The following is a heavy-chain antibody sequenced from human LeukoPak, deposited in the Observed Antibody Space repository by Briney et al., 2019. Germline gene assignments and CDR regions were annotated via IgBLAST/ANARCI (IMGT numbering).Heavy chain of an antibody. V-gene: IGHV4-59*01. D-gene: IGHD4-23*01. CDR3: ARDLGNPRAANWFDP. J-gene: IGHJ5*02. Sequence: SETLSLTCTVSGVSISSYYWSWIRQPPGKGLEWIGYIYYSGSTNYNPSLKSRVTISVDTSKNQFSLKLSSVTAADTAVYYCARDLGNPRAANWFDPWGQRTLVTVSS. CDR2: IYYSGST. CDR1: GVSISSYY.